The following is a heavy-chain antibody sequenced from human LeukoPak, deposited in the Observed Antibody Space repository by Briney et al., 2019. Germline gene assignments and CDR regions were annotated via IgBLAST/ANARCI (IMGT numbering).Heavy chain of an antibody. Sequence: SSETLSLTCTVSSDSISSNNYYWSWIRQPPGKGLEWIGYIYDSGSTYYNPSLKSRITISVDTSENRFSLKLSSVTATDTAVYYCARDCSGGSCYGAFDIWGQGTMVTVSS. CDR3: ARDCSGGSCYGAFDI. D-gene: IGHD2-15*01. V-gene: IGHV4-30-4*01. CDR2: IYDSGST. CDR1: SDSISSNNYY. J-gene: IGHJ3*02.